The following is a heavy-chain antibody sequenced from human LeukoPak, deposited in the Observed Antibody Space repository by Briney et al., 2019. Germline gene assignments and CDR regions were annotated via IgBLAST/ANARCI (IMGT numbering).Heavy chain of an antibody. CDR3: ARLLPLQGGDV. J-gene: IGHJ6*02. Sequence: SETLSLTCTVSAGSISSSSYYWGWLRQPPGKGLEWIGSIYYSGSTYYNPSLKSRVTISVDTSNNQFSLKLSSVTAADTAVYYCARLLPLQGGDVWGQGTTVTVSS. V-gene: IGHV4-39*07. CDR1: AGSISSSSYY. D-gene: IGHD2-15*01. CDR2: IYYSGST.